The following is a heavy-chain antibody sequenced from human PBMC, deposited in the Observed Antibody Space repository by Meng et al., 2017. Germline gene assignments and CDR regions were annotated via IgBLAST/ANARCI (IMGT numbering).Heavy chain of an antibody. CDR3: ARVAYCSGGSCYSGGNPHGFDY. J-gene: IGHJ4*02. CDR1: GYTFTSYG. CDR2: ISAYNGNT. V-gene: IGHV1-18*01. D-gene: IGHD2-15*01. Sequence: ASVKVSCKASGYTFTSYGISWVRQAPGQGLEWMGWISAYNGNTNYAQKLQGRVTMATDTSTSTAYMELRSLRSDDTAVYYCARVAYCSGGSCYSGGNPHGFDYWGQGTQVTVSS.